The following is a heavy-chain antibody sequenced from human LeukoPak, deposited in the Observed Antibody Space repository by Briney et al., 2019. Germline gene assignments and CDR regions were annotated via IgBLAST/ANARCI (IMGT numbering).Heavy chain of an antibody. CDR3: ARRSNTIFGVAAYYFDY. Sequence: SETLSLTCAVYGGSFSGYYWSWIRQPPGKGLEWIGEINHSGSTNYNPSLKSRVTISVDTSKNQFSLKLSSVTAADTAVYYCARRSNTIFGVAAYYFDYWGQGTLVTVS. J-gene: IGHJ4*02. CDR1: GGSFSGYY. CDR2: INHSGST. V-gene: IGHV4-34*01. D-gene: IGHD3-3*01.